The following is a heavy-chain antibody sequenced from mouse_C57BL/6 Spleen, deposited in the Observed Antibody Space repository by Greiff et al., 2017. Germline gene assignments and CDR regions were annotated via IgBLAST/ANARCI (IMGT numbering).Heavy chain of an antibody. V-gene: IGHV1-52*01. J-gene: IGHJ4*01. Sequence: QVQLQQPGAELVRPGSSVKLSCKASGYTFTSYWMHWVKQRPIQGLEWIGNIDPSDSETHYNQKFKDKATLTVDKSSSTAYMQLSSLTSEDSAVYYCAREVSSYYAMDYWGQGTSDTVSS. CDR2: IDPSDSET. CDR1: GYTFTSYW. CDR3: AREVSSYYAMDY. D-gene: IGHD1-1*01.